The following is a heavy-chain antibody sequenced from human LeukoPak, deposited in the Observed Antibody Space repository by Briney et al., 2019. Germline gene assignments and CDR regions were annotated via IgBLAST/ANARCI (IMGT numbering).Heavy chain of an antibody. CDR2: INWNGGST. Sequence: PGGSLRLSCAASGFTFDDYGMSWVRQAPGKGLEWLSGINWNGGSTGYADSVKGRFTISRDNAKNSLYLQMNSLRAEDTALYYCARVGGSITMVRGARIGAFDIWGQGTMVTVSS. J-gene: IGHJ3*02. V-gene: IGHV3-20*04. CDR1: GFTFDDYG. D-gene: IGHD3-10*01. CDR3: ARVGGSITMVRGARIGAFDI.